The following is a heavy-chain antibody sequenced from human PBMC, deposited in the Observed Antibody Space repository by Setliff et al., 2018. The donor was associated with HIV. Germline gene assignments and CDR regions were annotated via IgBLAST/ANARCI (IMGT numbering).Heavy chain of an antibody. CDR3: TIHTGLDY. J-gene: IGHJ4*02. V-gene: IGHV3-15*01. CDR1: GFTFSNYW. CDR2: IKSKADGGTT. Sequence: PGESLKISCAASGFTFSNYWMDWVRQAPGKGLEWVGRIKSKADGGTTDYASPVKGRFTISRDDSKNTLYLQMNSLKTEDTAVYYCTIHTGLDYWGQGTLVTVSS.